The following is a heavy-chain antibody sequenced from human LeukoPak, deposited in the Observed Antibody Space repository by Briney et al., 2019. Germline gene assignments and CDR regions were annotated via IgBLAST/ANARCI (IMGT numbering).Heavy chain of an antibody. D-gene: IGHD1/OR15-1a*01. Sequence: GGSLRLSCAASGFTFDDYAMHWVRQVRGKGLQWISLISGDGGYSYYADSLKGRFTISRDNSRNSLFLQVNSLTTEDSALYYCAKDRFNWNNGYYYYFGMDVWGQGTTVTVSS. CDR3: AKDRFNWNNGYYYYFGMDV. J-gene: IGHJ6*02. CDR2: ISGDGGYS. V-gene: IGHV3-43*02. CDR1: GFTFDDYA.